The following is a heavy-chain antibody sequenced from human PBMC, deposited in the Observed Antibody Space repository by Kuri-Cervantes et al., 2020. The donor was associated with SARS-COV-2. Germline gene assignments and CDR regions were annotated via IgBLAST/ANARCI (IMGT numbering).Heavy chain of an antibody. Sequence: SGPTLVKPTQTLTLTCTFSGFSLSTSGVGVGWIRQPPGKALEWLALIYWDDDKRYSPSLKSRLTITKDTSKNQVVLTMTNMDPVDTATYYCAHTITTGTTFGNWFDPWGQGTLVTVSS. D-gene: IGHD3-10*02. J-gene: IGHJ5*02. CDR1: GFSLSTSGVG. CDR3: AHTITTGTTFGNWFDP. V-gene: IGHV2-5*02. CDR2: IYWDDDK.